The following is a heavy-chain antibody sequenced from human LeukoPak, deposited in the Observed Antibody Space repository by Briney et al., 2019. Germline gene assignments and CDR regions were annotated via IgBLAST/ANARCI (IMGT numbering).Heavy chain of an antibody. J-gene: IGHJ4*02. CDR2: ISAYNGNT. D-gene: IGHD2-15*01. CDR3: AREGDIYCSGGSCSEDY. V-gene: IGHV1-18*01. Sequence: GASVKVSCKASGYTFTSYGISWVGQAPGQGVEWMGWISAYNGNTNYAQKLQGRVTMTTDTSTSTAYMELRSLRSDDTAVYYCAREGDIYCSGGSCSEDYWGQGTLVTVSS. CDR1: GYTFTSYG.